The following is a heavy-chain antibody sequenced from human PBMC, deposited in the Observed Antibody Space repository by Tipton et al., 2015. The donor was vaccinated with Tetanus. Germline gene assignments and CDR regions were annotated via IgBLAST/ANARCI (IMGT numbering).Heavy chain of an antibody. D-gene: IGHD5-12*01. J-gene: IGHJ5*02. V-gene: IGHV3-NL1*01. CDR2: VSGNGGST. CDR1: GFRFSSYG. Sequence: QVQLVQSGGGVVQPGRSLTLSCEASGFRFSSYGMHWVRQAPGKGLEWVSGVSGNGGSTYYADSVRGRFTVSRDNSENTLYLQMNSLRAEDTATYYCAKDSRHTGYDADLWGQGTLVAVSS. CDR3: AKDSRHTGYDADL.